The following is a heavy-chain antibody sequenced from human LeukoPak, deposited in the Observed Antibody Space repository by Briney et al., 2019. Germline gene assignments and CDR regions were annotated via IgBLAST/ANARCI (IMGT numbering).Heavy chain of an antibody. J-gene: IGHJ4*02. Sequence: GGSLRLSCAASGFTVSSNYMSWVRQAPGKGLEWVSAIYSGGSTYYADSVKGRFTISRDNSKNTLYLQMNSLRAEDTAVYYCARTRRLGGSFHVFDYWGQGTLVTVSS. CDR2: IYSGGST. V-gene: IGHV3-53*01. D-gene: IGHD2-15*01. CDR1: GFTVSSNY. CDR3: ARTRRLGGSFHVFDY.